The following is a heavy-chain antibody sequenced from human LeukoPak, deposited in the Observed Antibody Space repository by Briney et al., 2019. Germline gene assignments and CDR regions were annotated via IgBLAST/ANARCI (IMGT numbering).Heavy chain of an antibody. CDR2: ITSSGSTI. Sequence: GGSLRLSCAASGFTFSDYYMSWIRQAPGKGLEWLSYITSSGSTIYLADSVKGRLTISRDNAKNSLFLQMTHLRAQDTAVYYCAKRAWDYDGNNWFDPWGQGTLVTVSS. V-gene: IGHV3-11*04. CDR3: AKRAWDYDGNNWFDP. J-gene: IGHJ5*02. D-gene: IGHD4-23*01. CDR1: GFTFSDYY.